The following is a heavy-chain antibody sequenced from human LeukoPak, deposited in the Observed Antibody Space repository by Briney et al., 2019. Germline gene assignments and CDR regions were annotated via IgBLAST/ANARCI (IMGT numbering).Heavy chain of an antibody. V-gene: IGHV3-23*01. J-gene: IGHJ4*02. D-gene: IGHD2-15*01. CDR3: ARRVVAAHSPDY. CDR1: GFTFSSYA. CDR2: ISGSGGST. Sequence: GGSLRLSCAASGFTFSSYAMSWVRQAPGKGLEWVSAISGSGGSTYYADSVKGRFTISRDNSKNTLYLQMNSLRAEDTAVYYCARRVVAAHSPDYSGQGALVTVSS.